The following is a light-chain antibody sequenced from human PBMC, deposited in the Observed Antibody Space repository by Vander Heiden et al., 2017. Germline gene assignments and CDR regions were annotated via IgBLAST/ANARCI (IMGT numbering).Light chain of an antibody. J-gene: IGLJ1*01. CDR3: CSYAGSYTYV. V-gene: IGLV2-11*01. Sequence: QSALTQPRSVSGSPGPSVTISCTGTSSDVGGYNYVSWYQQHPGKAPKLMIYDVSRRPSGVPDRFSGSKSGNTDSLTISGLEAEEEADYYCCSYAGSYTYVFGTETKVTVL. CDR1: SSDVGGYNY. CDR2: DVS.